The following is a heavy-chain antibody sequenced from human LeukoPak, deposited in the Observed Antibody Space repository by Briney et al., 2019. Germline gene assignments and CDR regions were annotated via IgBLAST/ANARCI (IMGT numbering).Heavy chain of an antibody. J-gene: IGHJ4*02. V-gene: IGHV4-34*01. Sequence: ASETLSLTCAVYGGSFSGYYWSWIRQPPGKGLEWIGEINHSGSTNYNPSLKSRVTISVDTSKNQFSLKLSSVTAADTAVYYCASARWDYWGQGILVTVSP. CDR1: GGSFSGYY. CDR2: INHSGST. D-gene: IGHD5-24*01. CDR3: ASARWDY.